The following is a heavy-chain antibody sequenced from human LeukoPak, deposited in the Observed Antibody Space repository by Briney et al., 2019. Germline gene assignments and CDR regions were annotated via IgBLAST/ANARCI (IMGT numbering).Heavy chain of an antibody. CDR2: IYYSGST. J-gene: IGHJ4*02. CDR1: GGSISSNAYY. Sequence: SETLSLTCIVSGGSISSNAYYWGWIRQPPGKGLEYIGSIYYSGSTYYNLSLKSRVTISVDTSKNQLSLKLSSVTAADTAVYYCAIVTSYGLIDFWGQGTLVTVSS. D-gene: IGHD3-10*01. CDR3: AIVTSYGLIDF. V-gene: IGHV4-39*02.